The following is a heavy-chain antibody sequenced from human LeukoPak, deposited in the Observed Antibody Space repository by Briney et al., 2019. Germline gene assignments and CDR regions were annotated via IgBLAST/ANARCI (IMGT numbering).Heavy chain of an antibody. Sequence: ASVKVSCKASGYTFTSYDISWVRQATGQGLEWMGWMNPNSGNTGYAQKFQGRVTMTRNTSISTAYMELSSLRSEDTAVYHCARWGSSWYNYYYYGMDVWGQGTTVTVSS. CDR3: ARWGSSWYNYYYYGMDV. D-gene: IGHD6-13*01. CDR1: GYTFTSYD. CDR2: MNPNSGNT. V-gene: IGHV1-8*01. J-gene: IGHJ6*02.